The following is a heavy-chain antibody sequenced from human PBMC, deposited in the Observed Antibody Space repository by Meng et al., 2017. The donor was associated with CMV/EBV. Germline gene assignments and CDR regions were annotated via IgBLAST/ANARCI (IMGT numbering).Heavy chain of an antibody. J-gene: IGHJ4*02. D-gene: IGHD3-16*02. CDR2: IYNDDST. CDR1: GFTVSGNH. Sequence: GGSLRLSCAASGFTVSGNHMSWVRQAPGKGLEWISVIYNDDSTHYVDSVKGRFTISRDDSKNTLYLQMNSLRAEDTAVYHCSYRYYFDYWGQGTMVTVSS. CDR3: SYRYYFDY. V-gene: IGHV3-53*01.